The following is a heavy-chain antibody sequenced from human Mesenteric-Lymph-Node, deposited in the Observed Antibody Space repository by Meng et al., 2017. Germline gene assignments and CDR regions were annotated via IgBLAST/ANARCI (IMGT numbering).Heavy chain of an antibody. CDR3: AKGHGDYPGNYFDY. Sequence: GESLKISCAASGFTLSTYSMIWVRQAPGKGLEWVSAIDRSGKYIYYADSVKGRFTISRDNSKNTLYLQMNSLRADDTGVYYCAKGHGDYPGNYFDYWGQGTLVTVSS. CDR1: GFTLSTYS. CDR2: IDRSGKYI. D-gene: IGHD4-17*01. V-gene: IGHV3-23*05. J-gene: IGHJ4*02.